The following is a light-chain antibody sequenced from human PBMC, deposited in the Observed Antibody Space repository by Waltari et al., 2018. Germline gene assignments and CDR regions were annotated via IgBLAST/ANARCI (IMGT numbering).Light chain of an antibody. Sequence: EIVLTQSPATLSLSPGERATLSCRASQSVRSYLAWYQQKPGQAPRLLIYDTSNRATGIPARFSGSGSGTDFTLTISSLEPEDFAVYYCQQYYRNPYTFGQGTNLEI. CDR2: DTS. J-gene: IGKJ2*01. V-gene: IGKV3-11*01. CDR1: QSVRSY. CDR3: QQYYRNPYT.